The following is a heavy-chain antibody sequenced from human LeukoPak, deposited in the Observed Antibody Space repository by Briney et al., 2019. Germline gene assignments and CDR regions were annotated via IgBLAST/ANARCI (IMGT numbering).Heavy chain of an antibody. J-gene: IGHJ3*02. D-gene: IGHD6-6*01. CDR1: GVTVSSNY. Sequence: GSLRLSCAASGVTVSSNYMSWVRQPPGKGLEWVSVIYAGGSTYYGDSVKGRFTISRDNSKNTLYLQMNSLRAEDTAVYYCARDFSLARPLDPFDMWGQGTMVTVSS. V-gene: IGHV3-53*01. CDR3: ARDFSLARPLDPFDM. CDR2: IYAGGST.